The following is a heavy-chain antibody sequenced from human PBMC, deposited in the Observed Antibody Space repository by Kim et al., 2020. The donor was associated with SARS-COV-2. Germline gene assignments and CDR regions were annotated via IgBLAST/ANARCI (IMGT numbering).Heavy chain of an antibody. CDR2: INSGGGGI. D-gene: IGHD7-27*01. V-gene: IGHV3-74*03. Sequence: GGSLRLSCAASGFSFSDYHFHRVRQVPGKGLMWVSRINSGGGGIEYADSVKGRFTVSRDDAKNTVYLQMNSLRADDTGVYFCARDLHWVLFDYWGQGSRV. J-gene: IGHJ4*02. CDR1: GFSFSDYH. CDR3: ARDLHWVLFDY.